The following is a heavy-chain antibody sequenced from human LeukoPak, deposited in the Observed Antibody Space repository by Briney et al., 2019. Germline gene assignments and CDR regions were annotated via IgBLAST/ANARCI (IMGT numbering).Heavy chain of an antibody. CDR1: GGSFSGYY. CDR2: INHSGST. J-gene: IGHJ5*02. V-gene: IGHV4-34*01. D-gene: IGHD3-22*01. Sequence: SETLSLACAVYGGSFSGYYWSWIRQPPGKGLEWIGEINHSGSTNYNPSLKSRVTISVDTSKNQFSLKLSSVTAADTAVYYCARDEYSSGRNWFDPWGQGTLVTVSS. CDR3: ARDEYSSGRNWFDP.